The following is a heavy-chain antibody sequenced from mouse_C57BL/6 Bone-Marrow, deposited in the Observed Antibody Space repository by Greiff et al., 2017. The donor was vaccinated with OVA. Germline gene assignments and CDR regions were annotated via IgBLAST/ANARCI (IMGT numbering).Heavy chain of an antibody. J-gene: IGHJ3*01. D-gene: IGHD2-13*01. CDR3: ARIYYDDYGFAY. V-gene: IGHV3-6*01. CDR2: ISYDGSN. Sequence: EVQRVESGPGLVKPSQSLSLTCSVTGYSITSGYYWNWIRQLPGNILEWMGYISYDGSNNYNPYLKNRISITRDTSKNQFFLKLNSVTTEDTATYYCARIYYDDYGFAYWGQGTLGTVSA. CDR1: GYSITSGYY.